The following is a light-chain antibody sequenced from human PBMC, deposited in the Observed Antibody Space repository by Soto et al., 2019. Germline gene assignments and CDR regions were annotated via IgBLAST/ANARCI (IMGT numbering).Light chain of an antibody. V-gene: IGKV4-1*01. CDR1: QSVLFASNNKNY. CDR3: QQYYTPPPT. CDR2: WAS. Sequence: DIVMTQSPDSLAVSLGERATINCKSSQSVLFASNNKNYLAWYQQKPGQPPNLLIYWASTRESGVPDRFSGSGSGTNFTLTISSLQAEDVAVYYCQQYYTPPPTFGPGTKVEI. J-gene: IGKJ3*01.